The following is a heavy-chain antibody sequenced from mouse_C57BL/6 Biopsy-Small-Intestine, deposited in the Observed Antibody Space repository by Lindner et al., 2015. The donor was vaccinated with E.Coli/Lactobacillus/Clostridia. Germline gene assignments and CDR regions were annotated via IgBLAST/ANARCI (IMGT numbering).Heavy chain of an antibody. CDR1: GYSFTGYN. CDR2: IYPNNGGT. CDR3: ARGAYHRYEGYAMDY. V-gene: IGHV1-34*01. Sequence: VQLQESGAELVKPGASVKISCKASGYSFTGYNMNWVKQSHGKSLEWIGYIYPNNGGTGYNQKFKSKATLTVDKSSSTAYMELHSLTSEDSAVYYCARGAYHRYEGYAMDYWGQGTSVTVSS. D-gene: IGHD2-14*01. J-gene: IGHJ4*01.